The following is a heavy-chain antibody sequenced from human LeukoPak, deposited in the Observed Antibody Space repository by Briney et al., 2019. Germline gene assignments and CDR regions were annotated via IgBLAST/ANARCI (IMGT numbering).Heavy chain of an antibody. CDR2: IHYSGST. D-gene: IGHD3-9*01. V-gene: IGHV4-39*01. CDR1: GGSISSSSYY. CDR3: ARQDYTCYDILTGPFDP. J-gene: IGHJ5*02. Sequence: SETLSLTCSVSGGSISSSSYYWGCICQPPGKGLECIGSIHYSGSTYYIPSLKSRVTISVDTYRNQFSLRLSSVTAADTAVYYCARQDYTCYDILTGPFDPWGQGTLVTVSS.